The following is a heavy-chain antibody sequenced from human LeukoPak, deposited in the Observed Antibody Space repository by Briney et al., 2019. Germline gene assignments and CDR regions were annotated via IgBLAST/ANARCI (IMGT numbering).Heavy chain of an antibody. Sequence: PGGSLRLSCAASGITFSSYGMSWVRQAPGKGLEWVSSISSTGGTTYYADSVKGRFTISRDNSKNTLYLQMNSLRAEDTAVYYCARTSRQYDYIWGSYRYSNYFDYWGQGTLVTVSS. CDR1: GITFSSYG. J-gene: IGHJ4*02. D-gene: IGHD3-16*02. CDR2: ISSTGGTT. V-gene: IGHV3-23*01. CDR3: ARTSRQYDYIWGSYRYSNYFDY.